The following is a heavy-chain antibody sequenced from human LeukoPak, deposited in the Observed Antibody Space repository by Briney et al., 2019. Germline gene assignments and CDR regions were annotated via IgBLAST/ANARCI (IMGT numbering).Heavy chain of an antibody. CDR2: IGISSGNT. J-gene: IGHJ4*02. CDR3: ARDHNYAFDN. V-gene: IGHV3-48*04. Sequence: GGSLRLSCTASGFPFSDYSMNWVRQAPGKGLEWISYIGISSGNTKYADSVKGRFTISADNARNSLYLQMNSLRVEDTAVFYCARDHNYAFDNWGQGTLVSVSS. CDR1: GFPFSDYS. D-gene: IGHD1-1*01.